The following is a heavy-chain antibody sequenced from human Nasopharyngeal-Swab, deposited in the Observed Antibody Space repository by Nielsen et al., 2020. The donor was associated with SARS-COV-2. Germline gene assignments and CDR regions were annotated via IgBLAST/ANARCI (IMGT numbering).Heavy chain of an antibody. D-gene: IGHD3-22*01. CDR1: GGSISSYY. CDR3: ARGSGYYDSSGYSDY. CDR2: IYYSGST. Sequence: SETLSLTCTVSGGSISSYYWSWIRQPPGKGLEWIGYIYYSGSTNYNPYLKSRVTISVDTSKNQFSLKLSSVTAADTAVYYCARGSGYYDSSGYSDYWGQGTLVTVSS. J-gene: IGHJ4*02. V-gene: IGHV4-59*13.